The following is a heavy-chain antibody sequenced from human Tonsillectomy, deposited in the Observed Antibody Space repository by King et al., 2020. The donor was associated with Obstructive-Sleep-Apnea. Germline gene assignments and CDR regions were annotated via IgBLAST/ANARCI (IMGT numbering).Heavy chain of an antibody. CDR3: ARTSYYGKRGYYRPFDY. CDR1: GLTFSDYW. D-gene: IGHD3-22*01. CDR2: IKQDGSEK. Sequence: VQLVESGGGLVQPGGSLRLSCAASGLTFSDYWMSWVRQAPGKGLEWVANIKQDGSEKYYVDSVKGRFTISRDNAQNSLYLQMNSLRAEDTAVYYCARTSYYGKRGYYRPFDYWGQGTLVTVSS. J-gene: IGHJ4*02. V-gene: IGHV3-7*03.